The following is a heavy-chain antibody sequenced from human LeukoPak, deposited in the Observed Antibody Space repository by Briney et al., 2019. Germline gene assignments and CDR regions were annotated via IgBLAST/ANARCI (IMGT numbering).Heavy chain of an antibody. V-gene: IGHV4-39*07. CDR3: AKGAVNYYDSSDYYSAWGAFDI. CDR2: ICYSGST. D-gene: IGHD3-22*01. J-gene: IGHJ3*02. Sequence: SETLSLTCTVSGVSISSSSYYWGWIRQPPGKGLEWIGSICYSGSTYYNPSLKSRVTISVDTSKNQFSLKLSSVTAADTAVYYCAKGAVNYYDSSDYYSAWGAFDIWGQGTMVTVSS. CDR1: GVSISSSSYY.